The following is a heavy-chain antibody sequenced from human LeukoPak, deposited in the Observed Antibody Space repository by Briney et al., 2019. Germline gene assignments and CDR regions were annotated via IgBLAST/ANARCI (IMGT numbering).Heavy chain of an antibody. V-gene: IGHV3-7*01. CDR2: INQDGSET. Sequence: GGSLRLSCAASGFTFSSYWMSWVRQAPEKGLEWVANINQDGSETFYVDAVKGRFTISRDNAKNSLFLQMNSPRGEDTAVYYCARNKAKSTTILGYWGQGTLVIVSS. CDR3: ARNKAKSTTILGY. J-gene: IGHJ4*02. CDR1: GFTFSSYW. D-gene: IGHD2-15*01.